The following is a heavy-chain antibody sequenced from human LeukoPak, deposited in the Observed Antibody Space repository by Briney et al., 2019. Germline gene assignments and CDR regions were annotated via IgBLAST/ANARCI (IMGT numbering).Heavy chain of an antibody. J-gene: IGHJ4*02. V-gene: IGHV1-2*06. CDR2: INPNSGGA. CDR3: ALATTSTVPDY. Sequence: ASVKVACKASGYTFTGYYMHWVRPAPGQGLEWMGRINPNSGGAPFAQNFQRRVTMPRDTSISTPYMEPSRLRSDDTAVHYCALATTSTVPDYWGQGTLVTVSS. D-gene: IGHD5-24*01. CDR1: GYTFTGYY.